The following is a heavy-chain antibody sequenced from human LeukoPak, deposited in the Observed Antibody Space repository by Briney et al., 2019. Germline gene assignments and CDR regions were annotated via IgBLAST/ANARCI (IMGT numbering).Heavy chain of an antibody. D-gene: IGHD4-17*01. CDR1: GFTFSSYG. Sequence: GGSLRLSCAASGFTFSSYGMHWVRQAPGKGLEWVAVISYDGSNKYYADSVKGRFTISRDNSKNTLYLQMNSLRAEDTAVYYCAKLGRYGDYGDYWGQGTLVTVSS. V-gene: IGHV3-30*18. CDR3: AKLGRYGDYGDY. CDR2: ISYDGSNK. J-gene: IGHJ4*02.